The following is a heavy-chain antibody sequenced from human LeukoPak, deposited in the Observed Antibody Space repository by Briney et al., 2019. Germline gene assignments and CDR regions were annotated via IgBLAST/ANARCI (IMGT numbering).Heavy chain of an antibody. Sequence: PGGSLRLSCTASGVTFSSYGMSWVRQAPGKGLEWVSAISGSGGSTYYADSVKGRFTISRDNSKNTLYLQMNSLRAEDTAVYYCAKEFLGVPAARWGYYYYMDVWGKGTTVTISS. V-gene: IGHV3-23*01. CDR3: AKEFLGVPAARWGYYYYMDV. CDR1: GVTFSSYG. CDR2: ISGSGGST. J-gene: IGHJ6*03. D-gene: IGHD2-2*01.